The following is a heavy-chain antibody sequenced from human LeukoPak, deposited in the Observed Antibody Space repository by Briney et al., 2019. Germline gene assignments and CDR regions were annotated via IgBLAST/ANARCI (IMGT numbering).Heavy chain of an antibody. Sequence: SETLSLTCTVSGYSLSSGYYWGWIRQPPGKGLEWIGSIYHSGSTYYNPSLKSRVTISVDTSKNQFSLKLSSVTAADTAVYYCARDPYYYGSGSVFWGQGTLVTVSS. D-gene: IGHD3-10*01. CDR2: IYHSGST. J-gene: IGHJ4*02. V-gene: IGHV4-38-2*02. CDR1: GYSLSSGYY. CDR3: ARDPYYYGSGSVF.